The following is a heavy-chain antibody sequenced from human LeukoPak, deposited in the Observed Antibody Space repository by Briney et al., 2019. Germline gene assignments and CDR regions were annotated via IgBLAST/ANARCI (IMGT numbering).Heavy chain of an antibody. J-gene: IGHJ6*01. D-gene: IGHD2-15*01. V-gene: IGHV4-39*01. CDR3: ARHSGSGYYFYFYTMDV. Sequence: SETLSLICTVSGASISSSTYYWGWIRQPPGKGLEWIGCIYETGSTYYKSSLKSRVTISVDTSRNQFSLKLSSVTAADTAVYYCARHSGSGYYFYFYTMDVWGQGATVTVSS. CDR1: GASISSSTYY. CDR2: IYETGST.